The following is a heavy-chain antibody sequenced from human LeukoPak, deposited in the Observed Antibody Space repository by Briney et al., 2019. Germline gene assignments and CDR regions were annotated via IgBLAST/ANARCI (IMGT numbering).Heavy chain of an antibody. CDR2: INSDGSST. Sequence: PGGSLRLSCAASGFTFGSYWMHWVRQAPGKGLVWVSSINSDGSSTTYADSVKGRFTISRDNAKNTLYLQMNTLRAEDTAVYYCARARYSGSYYGGGAFDIWGQGTMVTVSS. CDR1: GFTFGSYW. V-gene: IGHV3-74*01. D-gene: IGHD3-10*01. J-gene: IGHJ3*02. CDR3: ARARYSGSYYGGGAFDI.